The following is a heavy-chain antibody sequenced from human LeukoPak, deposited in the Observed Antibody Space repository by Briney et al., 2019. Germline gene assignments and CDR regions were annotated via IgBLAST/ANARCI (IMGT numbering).Heavy chain of an antibody. J-gene: IGHJ4*02. D-gene: IGHD4-17*01. V-gene: IGHV3-23*01. CDR2: ISGSGGST. Sequence: PGGSLRLSCAASGFRLSDYTMNWVRQAPGKGLEWVSAISGSGGSTYYADSVKGRFTISRDNSKNTLYLQMNSLRAEDTAVYYCAKDSSLMGYGDYDDYFDYWGQGTLVTVSS. CDR1: GFRLSDYT. CDR3: AKDSSLMGYGDYDDYFDY.